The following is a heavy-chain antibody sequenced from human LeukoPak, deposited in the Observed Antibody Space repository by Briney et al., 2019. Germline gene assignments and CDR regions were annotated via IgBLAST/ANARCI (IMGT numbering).Heavy chain of an antibody. Sequence: SETLSLTCTVSGGSIDRYYSRWLRQPPGRGLEWIGYIFYGESTNYNPSLKSRLTISVDTSKNQFSLKLNSVTAADTVYYYCARGRVYADFGRFDYWGQGTLVTVSS. D-gene: IGHD4-17*01. CDR1: GGSIDRYY. CDR2: IFYGEST. CDR3: ARGRVYADFGRFDY. J-gene: IGHJ4*02. V-gene: IGHV4-59*01.